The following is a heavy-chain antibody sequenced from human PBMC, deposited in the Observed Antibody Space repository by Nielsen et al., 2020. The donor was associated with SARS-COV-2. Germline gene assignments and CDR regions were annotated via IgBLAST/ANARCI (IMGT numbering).Heavy chain of an antibody. D-gene: IGHD3-9*01. J-gene: IGHJ3*02. CDR2: IYPGDSDT. CDR3: ARPRYFDRYKNAFDI. V-gene: IGHV5-51*01. Sequence: GESLKISCKGSGYSFTSYWIGWVRQMPGKGLEWMGIIYPGDSDTRYSPSFQGQVTISADKSISTAYLQWSCLKASDTAMYYFARPRYFDRYKNAFDIWGQGTMVTVSS. CDR1: GYSFTSYW.